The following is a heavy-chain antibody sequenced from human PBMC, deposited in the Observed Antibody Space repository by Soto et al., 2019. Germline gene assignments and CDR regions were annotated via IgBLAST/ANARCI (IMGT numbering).Heavy chain of an antibody. CDR1: GGTFSSYA. J-gene: IGHJ4*02. CDR3: AREGLTGDKWGTDY. Sequence: QVQLVQSGAEVKKPGSSVKVSYKASGGTFSSYAISWVRQAPGQGLEWMGGIIPIFGTANYAQKFQGRVTITADESTSTAYMELSSLRSEDTAVYYCAREGLTGDKWGTDYWGQGTLVTVSS. CDR2: IIPIFGTA. V-gene: IGHV1-69*12. D-gene: IGHD7-27*01.